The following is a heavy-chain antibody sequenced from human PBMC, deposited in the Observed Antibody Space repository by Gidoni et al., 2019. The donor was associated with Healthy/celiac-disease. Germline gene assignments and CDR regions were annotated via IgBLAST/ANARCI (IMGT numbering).Heavy chain of an antibody. J-gene: IGHJ4*02. CDR3: ARQDIVVVVAARHFDY. CDR2: IYYSGST. Sequence: QLQLQESVPGLVKPSETLSLPCTVSGGSISISSYYWGWIRQPPGKGLEWIGSIYYSGSTYYNPSLKSRVTISVDTSKNQFSLKLSSVTAADTAVYYCARQDIVVVVAARHFDYWGQGTLVTVSS. D-gene: IGHD2-15*01. CDR1: GGSISISSYY. V-gene: IGHV4-39*01.